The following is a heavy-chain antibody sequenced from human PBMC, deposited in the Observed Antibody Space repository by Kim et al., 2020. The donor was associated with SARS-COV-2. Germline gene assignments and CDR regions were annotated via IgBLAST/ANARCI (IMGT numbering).Heavy chain of an antibody. CDR3: ARTPYYYDSSGYYYDYGMDV. V-gene: IGHV1-18*01. J-gene: IGHJ6*02. D-gene: IGHD3-22*01. CDR2: ISAYNGNT. Sequence: ASVKVSCKASGYTFTSYGISWVRQAPGQGLEWMGWISAYNGNTNYAQKLQGRVTMTTDTSTSTAYMELRSLRSDDTAVYYCARTPYYYDSSGYYYDYGMDVWGQGTTVTVSS. CDR1: GYTFTSYG.